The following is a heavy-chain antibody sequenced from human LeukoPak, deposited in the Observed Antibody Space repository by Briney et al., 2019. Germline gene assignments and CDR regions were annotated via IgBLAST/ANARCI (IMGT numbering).Heavy chain of an antibody. V-gene: IGHV4-59*11. J-gene: IGHJ4*02. Sequence: SETLSLTCSVSGGSINSHYWSWIRQSPGKGLEWIGYVFNGGSTNYNPSLRSRVTMSLDTSRDQFSLRLSSVTTADTAIYYCASRPAGSTWYGVFDYWSQGTLVTVSS. D-gene: IGHD6-13*01. CDR3: ASRPAGSTWYGVFDY. CDR1: GGSINSHY. CDR2: VFNGGST.